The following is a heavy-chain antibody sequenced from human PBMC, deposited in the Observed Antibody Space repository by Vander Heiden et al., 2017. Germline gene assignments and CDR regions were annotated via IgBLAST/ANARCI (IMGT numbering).Heavy chain of an antibody. CDR2: INFDSGGT. CDR1: AHTFTGYH. J-gene: IGHJ4*02. Sequence: QVQLVQSGAEVRKPGASVRVACTASAHTFTGYHVNWVRQAPGQGLEWMAWINFDSGGTNSAQNFQGRVTVTRDTSISTAYMELSSLTSADTAVYYCAREAVARVDYWGQGTLVTVYS. D-gene: IGHD5-12*01. CDR3: AREAVARVDY. V-gene: IGHV1-2*02.